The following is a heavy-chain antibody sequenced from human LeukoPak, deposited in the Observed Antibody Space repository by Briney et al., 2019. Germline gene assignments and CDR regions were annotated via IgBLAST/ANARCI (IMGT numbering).Heavy chain of an antibody. V-gene: IGHV3-33*01. J-gene: IGHJ6*04. CDR1: GFTFSSYG. Sequence: GGSLRLSCAASGFTFSSYGMHWVRQAPGKGLEWVAVIWYDGSNKYYADSVKGRFTISRDNSKNTVFLQMNSLRAEDTAVYYCARARTSSNYYYGMDVWGKGTTVTVSS. CDR3: ARARTSSNYYYGMDV. D-gene: IGHD2-2*01. CDR2: IWYDGSNK.